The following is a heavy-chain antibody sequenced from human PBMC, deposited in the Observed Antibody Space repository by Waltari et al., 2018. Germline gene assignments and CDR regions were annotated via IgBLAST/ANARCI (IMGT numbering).Heavy chain of an antibody. Sequence: QVTLKESGPVLEKPPETITLTGTVAGSSIDNGRMGVSGVRQPPGKALEWLANIFSNDEKSYSRSLKSRLTISQDASKSQVVLTMTNMDPVDTAAYYCARRISSGWSFDYWGQGTLVTVSS. J-gene: IGHJ4*02. CDR3: ARRISSGWSFDY. CDR2: IFSNDEK. V-gene: IGHV2-26*01. D-gene: IGHD6-19*01. CDR1: GSSIDNGRMG.